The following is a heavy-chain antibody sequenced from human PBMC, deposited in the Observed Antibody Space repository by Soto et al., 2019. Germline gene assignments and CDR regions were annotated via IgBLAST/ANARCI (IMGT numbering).Heavy chain of an antibody. CDR2: IDPSDSNT. J-gene: IGHJ6*02. CDR3: ARQEYSSSYYYYYGMDV. Sequence: GESLKISCKVSGYIFINYWITWVRQMPGKGLEWMGRIDPSDSNTNYSPSFQGHVTISADKSISTAYLQWSSLKASDTAMYYCARQEYSSSYYYYYGMDVWGQGTTVTVSS. D-gene: IGHD6-6*01. CDR1: GYIFINYW. V-gene: IGHV5-10-1*01.